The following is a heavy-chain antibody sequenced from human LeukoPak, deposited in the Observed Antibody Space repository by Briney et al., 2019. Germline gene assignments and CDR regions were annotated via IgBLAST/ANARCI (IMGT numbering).Heavy chain of an antibody. Sequence: GGSLRLSCAASGFTFSSYSMNWVRQAPGKGLEWVSYISSSSSTIYYADSVKGRFTISRDNAKNSLYLQMNSLRAEDTAVYYCARGAYYDSSGYSYYFDYWGQGTLVTVSS. CDR3: ARGAYYDSSGYSYYFDY. J-gene: IGHJ4*02. CDR2: ISSSSSTI. V-gene: IGHV3-48*01. CDR1: GFTFSSYS. D-gene: IGHD3-22*01.